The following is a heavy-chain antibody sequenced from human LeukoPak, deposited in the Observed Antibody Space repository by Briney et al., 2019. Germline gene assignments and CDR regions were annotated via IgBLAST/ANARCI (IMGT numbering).Heavy chain of an antibody. J-gene: IGHJ3*02. D-gene: IGHD2-2*01. CDR2: IYYSGST. V-gene: IGHV4-59*01. Sequence: SETLSLTCTVSGGSISSYYWSWIRQPPGKGLEWIGYIYYSGSTNYNPSLKSRVTISVDTSKNQFSLKLSSVTAADTAVYYCARVGYCSSTSCLHAFDIWRQGTMLTVSS. CDR3: ARVGYCSSTSCLHAFDI. CDR1: GGSISSYY.